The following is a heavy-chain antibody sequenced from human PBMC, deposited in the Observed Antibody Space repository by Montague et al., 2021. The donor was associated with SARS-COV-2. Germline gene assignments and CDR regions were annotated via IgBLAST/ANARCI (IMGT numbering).Heavy chain of an antibody. CDR3: ARDEDRGYNWNAHGMDV. CDR1: GFTFSSYG. CDR2: IWYDGSNK. D-gene: IGHD1-1*01. Sequence: SLRLFCAASGFTFSSYGMHWVRQAPGKGLEWVAVIWYDGSNKYYADSVKGRFTISRDNSKNTLYLQMNSLRAEDTAVYYCARDEDRGYNWNAHGMDVWGQGTTVTVSS. J-gene: IGHJ6*02. V-gene: IGHV3-33*01.